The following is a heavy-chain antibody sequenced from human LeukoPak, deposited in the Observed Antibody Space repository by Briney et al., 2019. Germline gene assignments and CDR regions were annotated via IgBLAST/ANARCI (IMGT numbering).Heavy chain of an antibody. V-gene: IGHV3-23*01. J-gene: IGHJ4*02. CDR3: ATYRQVLLPFES. CDR2: ISGSGGSK. CDR1: QFTFDDYG. D-gene: IGHD2-8*02. Sequence: GGSLRLSCAASQFTFDDYGMIWVRQAPGKWLEWASAISGSGGSKYYADSVKGRFTISRDNSKSTLSLQMNSLRAEDTAIYYCATYRQVLLPFESWGQGTLVTVSS.